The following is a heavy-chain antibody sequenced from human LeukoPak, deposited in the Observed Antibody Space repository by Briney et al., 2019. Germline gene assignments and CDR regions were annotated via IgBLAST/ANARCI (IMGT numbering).Heavy chain of an antibody. CDR3: ARPRGVVVVAASEFDY. CDR2: ISYDGSNK. J-gene: IGHJ4*02. V-gene: IGHV3-30-3*01. CDR1: GFTFSGYA. Sequence: GGSLRLSCAASGFTFSGYAMHWVRQAPGKGLEWVAVISYDGSNKYYADSVKGRFTISRDNSKNTLYLQMNSLRAEDTAVYYCARPRGVVVVAASEFDYWGQGTLVTVSS. D-gene: IGHD2-15*01.